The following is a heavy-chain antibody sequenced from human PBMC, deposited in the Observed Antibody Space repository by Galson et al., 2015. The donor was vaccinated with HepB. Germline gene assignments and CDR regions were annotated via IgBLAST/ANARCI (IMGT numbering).Heavy chain of an antibody. CDR3: ARVWGSGSYYNGVVFHREH. Sequence: SLRLSCAASGFTFSSYSMNWVRQAPGKGLEWVSYISSSSSTIYYADSVKGRFTISRDNAKNSLYLQMNSLRAEDTAVYYCARVWGSGSYYNGVVFHREHWGQGTLVTVSS. CDR2: ISSSSSTI. D-gene: IGHD3-10*01. CDR1: GFTFSSYS. J-gene: IGHJ4*02. V-gene: IGHV3-48*04.